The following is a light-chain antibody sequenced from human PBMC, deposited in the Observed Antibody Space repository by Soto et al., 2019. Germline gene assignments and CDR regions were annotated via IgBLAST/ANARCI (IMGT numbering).Light chain of an antibody. J-gene: IGLJ2*01. CDR2: RDN. Sequence: LTQPPSASGAPGQRVTISCSGSSSNVGINYVYWYQQLPGTAPKLLIYRDNQRPSGVPDRFSGSKSGTSASLAISGLRSEDEADYYCTAWDDSLRGRVFGGGTKVTVL. CDR3: TAWDDSLRGRV. V-gene: IGLV1-47*01. CDR1: SSNVGINY.